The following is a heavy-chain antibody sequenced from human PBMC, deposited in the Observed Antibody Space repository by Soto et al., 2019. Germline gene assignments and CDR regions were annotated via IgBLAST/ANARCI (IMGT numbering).Heavy chain of an antibody. CDR1: GFTLSSYA. Sequence: SGGSLRLSCSASGFTLSSYAMHWVRQAPGKGLEYVSSISSSGGSTNYADSVKGRFTISRDNSGNTLYIQMRSLRVEDTAVYYCVRSGTTHPLRHLAGVYYKWFDPWGQGTLVTVSS. CDR2: ISSSGGST. CDR3: VRSGTTHPLRHLAGVYYKWFDP. V-gene: IGHV3-64D*06. D-gene: IGHD3-3*01. J-gene: IGHJ5*02.